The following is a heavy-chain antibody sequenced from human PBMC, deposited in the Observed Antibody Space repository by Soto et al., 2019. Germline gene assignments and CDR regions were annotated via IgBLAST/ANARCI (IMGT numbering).Heavy chain of an antibody. CDR3: ARASGSYYYYYGMDV. D-gene: IGHD1-26*01. CDR2: IYYSGST. V-gene: IGHV4-31*03. Sequence: SETLSLTCTVSGGSISSDGYYWSWIRQHPGKGLEWIGYIYYSGSTYYNPSLKSRVTISVDTSKNQFSLKLSSVTAADTAVYYCARASGSYYYYYGMDVWGQGTTVTVSS. J-gene: IGHJ6*02. CDR1: GGSISSDGYY.